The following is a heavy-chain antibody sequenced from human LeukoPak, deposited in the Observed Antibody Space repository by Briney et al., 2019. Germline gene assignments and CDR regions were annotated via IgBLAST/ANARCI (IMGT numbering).Heavy chain of an antibody. CDR2: INKSGST. J-gene: IGHJ4*02. D-gene: IGHD2/OR15-2a*01. Sequence: SETLSLPCAVYSGSFNGYYWTWIRQPPGKGLEWIGEINKSGSTNYNPSLKSRVTMAIDTSKSQISLWLSSVTAADTAVYYCARNSAYSTSSGFNLWGQGILVTVSS. CDR3: ARNSAYSTSSGFNL. CDR1: SGSFNGYY. V-gene: IGHV4-34*01.